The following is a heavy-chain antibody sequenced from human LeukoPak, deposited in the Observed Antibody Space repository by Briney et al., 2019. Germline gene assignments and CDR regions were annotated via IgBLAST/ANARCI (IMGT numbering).Heavy chain of an antibody. V-gene: IGHV4-61*02. Sequence: PSQTLSLTCTVSGGSISSGSYYWSWIRQPAGKGLEWIGRIYTSGSTNYNPSLKSRVTISVDTSKNQFSLKLSSVTAADTAVYYCARGRVSPTLYYYYYMDVWGKGTTVTVSS. CDR1: GGSISSGSYY. CDR3: ARGRVSPTLYYYYYMDV. CDR2: IYTSGST. J-gene: IGHJ6*03.